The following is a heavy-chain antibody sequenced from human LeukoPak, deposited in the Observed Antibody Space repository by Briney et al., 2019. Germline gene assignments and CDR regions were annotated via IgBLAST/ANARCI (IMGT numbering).Heavy chain of an antibody. D-gene: IGHD2-15*01. CDR1: GYTFAGYY. V-gene: IGHV1-2*02. J-gene: IGHJ4*02. Sequence: ASVKVSCKASGYTFAGYYMHWVRQAPGQGLEWMGWINPNSGGTNYAQKFQGRVTMTRDTSISTAYMELSRLRSDDTAVYYCARDGDVVVVAAKYFDYWGQGTLVTVSS. CDR2: INPNSGGT. CDR3: ARDGDVVVVAAKYFDY.